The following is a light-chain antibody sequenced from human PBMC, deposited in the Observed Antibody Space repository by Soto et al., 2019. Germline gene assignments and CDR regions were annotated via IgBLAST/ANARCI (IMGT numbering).Light chain of an antibody. CDR1: QSVSSN. V-gene: IGKV3-15*01. CDR2: GAS. CDR3: QQYNNWPYT. J-gene: IGKJ2*01. Sequence: DIVMTQSPATLSVSPGERAALSCRASQSVSSNFAWYQQKPGQAPSLLIYGASTRATGIPARFSGSGSGTEFTLTISSLQSEDFAVYYCQQYNNWPYTFGQGTKLEIK.